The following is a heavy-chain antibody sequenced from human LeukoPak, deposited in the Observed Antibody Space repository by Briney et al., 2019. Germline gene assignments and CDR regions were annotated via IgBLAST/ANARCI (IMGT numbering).Heavy chain of an antibody. CDR2: ISSSSSTI. J-gene: IGHJ4*02. CDR1: GFTFSSYS. V-gene: IGHV3-48*01. Sequence: GGSLRLSCAASGFTFSSYSMNWVRQAPGKGLEWVSYISSSSSTIYYADSVKGRFTISRDNAKNSLYLQMNSLRAEDAAVYYCARKMVRGVMSSIDYWGQGTLVTVSS. CDR3: ARKMVRGVMSSIDY. D-gene: IGHD3-10*01.